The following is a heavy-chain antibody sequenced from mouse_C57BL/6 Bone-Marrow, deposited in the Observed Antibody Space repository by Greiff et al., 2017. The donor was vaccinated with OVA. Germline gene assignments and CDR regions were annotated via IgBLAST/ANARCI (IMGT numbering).Heavy chain of an antibody. CDR3: ARINYWYFDV. CDR2: ISSGSSTI. CDR1: GFTFSDYG. J-gene: IGHJ1*03. Sequence: DVMLVESGGGLVKPGGSLKLSCAASGFTFSDYGMHWVRQAPEKGLEWVAYISSGSSTIYYADTVKGRFPISRDNAKNTLFLQMTSLRSEDTAMYYCARINYWYFDVWGTGTTVTVSS. V-gene: IGHV5-17*01.